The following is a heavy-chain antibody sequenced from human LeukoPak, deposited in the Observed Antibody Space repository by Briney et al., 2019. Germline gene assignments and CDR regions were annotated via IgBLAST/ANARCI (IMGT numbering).Heavy chain of an antibody. CDR3: VKYSSGWYYDY. CDR2: INDNGRNT. D-gene: IGHD6-19*01. Sequence: GGSLRLSCSASGFTFSGYAMHWVRQAPGKGLEYVSAINDNGRNTYYADSVKGRFSISRDNSKSTLYLQMSSLRTEDTAVYYCVKYSSGWYYDYWGQGTLVTVSS. J-gene: IGHJ4*02. V-gene: IGHV3-64D*09. CDR1: GFTFSGYA.